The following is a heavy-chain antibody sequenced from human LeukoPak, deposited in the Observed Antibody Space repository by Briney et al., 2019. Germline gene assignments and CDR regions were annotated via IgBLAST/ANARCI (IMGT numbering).Heavy chain of an antibody. CDR3: ARFSVRNYYGSGSFDY. CDR1: GGSISSYY. V-gene: IGHV4-59*12. Sequence: PSETLSLTCTVSGGSISSYYWSWIRQPPGKGLEWIGYIYYSGSTNYNPSLKSRVTISVDTSKNQFSLKLSSVTAADTAVYYCARFSVRNYYGSGSFDYWGQGTLVTVSS. J-gene: IGHJ4*02. D-gene: IGHD3-10*01. CDR2: IYYSGST.